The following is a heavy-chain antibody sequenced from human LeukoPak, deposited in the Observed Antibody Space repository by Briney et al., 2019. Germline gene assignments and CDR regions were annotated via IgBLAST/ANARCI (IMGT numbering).Heavy chain of an antibody. J-gene: IGHJ4*02. CDR3: AREWGLTYYYDSSGYYYGLDY. CDR1: GFTFSSYA. D-gene: IGHD3-22*01. Sequence: GSLRLSCAASGFTFSSYAMHWVRQAPGKGLEWVAVISYDGSNKYYADSVKGRFTISRDNSKNTLYLQMNSLRAEDTAVYYCAREWGLTYYYDSSGYYYGLDYWGQGTLVTVSS. CDR2: ISYDGSNK. V-gene: IGHV3-30-3*01.